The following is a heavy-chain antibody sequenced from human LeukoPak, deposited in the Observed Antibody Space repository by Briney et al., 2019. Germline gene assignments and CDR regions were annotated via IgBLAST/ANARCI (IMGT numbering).Heavy chain of an antibody. CDR1: GFTFSSYW. CDR2: INNDASRT. Sequence: GGSLGLSCAASGFTFSSYWMHWVRQAPGKGLVWVSHINNDASRTDYADSVKGRFTISRDNAKNTLYLQMNSLRAEDTAVYYCTYYESARGHWGQGTLVTVSS. D-gene: IGHD3-10*01. J-gene: IGHJ4*02. V-gene: IGHV3-74*01. CDR3: TYYESARGH.